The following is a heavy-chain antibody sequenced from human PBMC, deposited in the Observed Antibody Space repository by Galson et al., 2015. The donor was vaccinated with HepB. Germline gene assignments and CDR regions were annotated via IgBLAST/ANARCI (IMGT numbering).Heavy chain of an antibody. V-gene: IGHV3-21*01. CDR1: GFTFSTYS. CDR2: IGDSSRNI. J-gene: IGHJ4*02. D-gene: IGHD3-22*01. Sequence: SLRLSCAASGFTFSTYSMNWVRQAPGKGLEWVSSIGDSSRNIFYADSVKGRFTISRDDAQNSLYLQMNSLRVEDTAVYYCAGVYYENSAYPLDYWGQGTLVTVSS. CDR3: AGVYYENSAYPLDY.